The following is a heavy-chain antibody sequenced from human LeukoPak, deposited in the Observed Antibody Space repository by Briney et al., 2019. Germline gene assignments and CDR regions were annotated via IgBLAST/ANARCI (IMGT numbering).Heavy chain of an antibody. Sequence: ASVKVSCKASGYTFTSYYMHWVRQAPGQGLEWMGIINPSGGSTSYAQKFQGRVTMTRDTSTSTVYMELSSLGSEDTAVYYCASTRYDSSGYYSFDYWGQGTLVTVSS. J-gene: IGHJ4*02. D-gene: IGHD3-22*01. CDR3: ASTRYDSSGYYSFDY. CDR2: INPSGGST. CDR1: GYTFTSYY. V-gene: IGHV1-46*01.